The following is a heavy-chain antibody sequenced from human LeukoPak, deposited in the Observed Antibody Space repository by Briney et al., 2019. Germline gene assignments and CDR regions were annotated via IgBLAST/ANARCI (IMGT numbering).Heavy chain of an antibody. J-gene: IGHJ4*02. Sequence: GGSLRLSCEASGFTFSDYYMSWIRQAPGKGLEWVSYISSNGSTIYYADSVKGRFTISRDNAKNSLYLQMNSLRAEDTAVYYCARLVATIIHYFDYWGQGTLVTVSS. CDR2: ISSNGSTI. CDR3: ARLVATIIHYFDY. D-gene: IGHD5-12*01. V-gene: IGHV3-11*01. CDR1: GFTFSDYY.